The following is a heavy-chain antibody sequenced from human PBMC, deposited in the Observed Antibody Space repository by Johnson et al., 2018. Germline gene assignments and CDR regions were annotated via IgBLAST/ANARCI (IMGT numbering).Heavy chain of an antibody. CDR3: ARGRGIEFNDFWSGYPSPEFDY. Sequence: VQLVESGGGLVQPGGSLRLSCAASGFTVSSNYVSWVRQAPGKGLECVSVFYTGGSIYYADSVKGRFTISTHNSENTLYLHMNSLRPEDTAVYYCARGRGIEFNDFWSGYPSPEFDYWGQGTQVTVSS. CDR2: FYTGGSI. J-gene: IGHJ4*02. D-gene: IGHD3-3*01. V-gene: IGHV3-53*04. CDR1: GFTVSSNY.